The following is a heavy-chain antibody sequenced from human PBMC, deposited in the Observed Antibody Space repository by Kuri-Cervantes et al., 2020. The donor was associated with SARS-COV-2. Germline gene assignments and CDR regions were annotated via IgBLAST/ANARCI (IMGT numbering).Heavy chain of an antibody. V-gene: IGHV3-30*02. CDR3: AKAAFLKLPDY. D-gene: IGHD3-3*01. J-gene: IGHJ4*02. Sequence: GESLKISCAASGFTFSSYGMLWVRQAPGKGLEWVAFIRYDGSNKYYADSVKGRFTISRDNSKNTLYLQMNSLRAEDTAVYYCAKAAFLKLPDYWGQGTLVTVSS. CDR2: IRYDGSNK. CDR1: GFTFSSYG.